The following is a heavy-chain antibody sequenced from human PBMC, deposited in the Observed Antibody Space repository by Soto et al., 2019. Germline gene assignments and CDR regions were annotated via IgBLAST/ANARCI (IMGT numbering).Heavy chain of an antibody. J-gene: IGHJ4*02. Sequence: GSVKVCFKSSGYPFTTYNINWVRQATGQGLEWMGWMNPNSGTTGYAQKFQDRITLTRDISTTTAYMELSSLRSDDTAVYFCVRYGVAATYWGQGTKFTVSS. CDR2: MNPNSGTT. CDR3: VRYGVAATY. CDR1: GYPFTTYN. D-gene: IGHD3-10*01. V-gene: IGHV1-8*01.